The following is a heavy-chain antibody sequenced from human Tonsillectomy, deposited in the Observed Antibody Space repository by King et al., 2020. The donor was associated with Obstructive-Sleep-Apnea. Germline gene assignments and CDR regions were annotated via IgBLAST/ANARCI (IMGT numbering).Heavy chain of an antibody. CDR1: GFTFSSYS. Sequence: VQLVESGGGLVKPGGSLRLSCAASGFTFSSYSMNWVRQAPGRGLEWVSSISSSSSYIYSADSVKGRFTISRDNAKNSLYLQMSSLRAEDTAVYYCARDALASGSGIDYWGQGTLVTVSS. V-gene: IGHV3-21*01. CDR3: ARDALASGSGIDY. J-gene: IGHJ4*02. CDR2: ISSSSSYI. D-gene: IGHD3-10*01.